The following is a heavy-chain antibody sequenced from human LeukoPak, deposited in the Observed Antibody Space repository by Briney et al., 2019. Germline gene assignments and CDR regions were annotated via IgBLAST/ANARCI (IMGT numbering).Heavy chain of an antibody. J-gene: IGHJ4*02. D-gene: IGHD3-10*01. Sequence: EASVKVSCKASGGTFSSYAINWVRQAPGQGLEWMGRIIPIFTTANYAQKFQGRVTITTDESTTTAYMELSSLRSEDTAVYYCAREIGAEGFGFDYWGQGTLVTVSS. V-gene: IGHV1-69*05. CDR1: GGTFSSYA. CDR2: IIPIFTTA. CDR3: AREIGAEGFGFDY.